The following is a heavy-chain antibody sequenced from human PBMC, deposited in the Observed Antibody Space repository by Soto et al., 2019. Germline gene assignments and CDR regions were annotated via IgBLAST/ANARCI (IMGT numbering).Heavy chain of an antibody. Sequence: QVQLVQSGAEVKKPGSSVKVSCKASGGSLSNYGISWVRQAPGQGLEWMGAIIPVFGTPNYAQKFQDRVTIAPHEFTTTAHTQVRSLPSAEPALYYSPRGEATKIVVTTHYAMDAWGQGPTVTVSS. CDR1: GGSLSNYG. CDR2: IIPVFGTP. D-gene: IGHD3-22*01. CDR3: PRGEATKIVVTTHYAMDA. V-gene: IGHV1-69*05. J-gene: IGHJ6*02.